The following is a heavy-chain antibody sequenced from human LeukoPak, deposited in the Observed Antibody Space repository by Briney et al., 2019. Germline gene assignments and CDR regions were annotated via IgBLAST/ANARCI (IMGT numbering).Heavy chain of an antibody. D-gene: IGHD3-10*01. CDR3: AREFGSGRSRAFGI. Sequence: ASVKVSCKASGGTFSSYAISWVRQAPGQGLEWMGGIIPIFGTANYAQKFQGRVTITTDESTSTAYMELSSLRSEDTAVYYCAREFGSGRSRAFGIWGQGTMVTVSS. J-gene: IGHJ3*02. CDR2: IIPIFGTA. V-gene: IGHV1-69*05. CDR1: GGTFSSYA.